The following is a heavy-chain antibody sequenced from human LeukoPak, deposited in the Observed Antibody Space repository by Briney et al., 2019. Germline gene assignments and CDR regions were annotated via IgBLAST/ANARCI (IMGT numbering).Heavy chain of an antibody. Sequence: SVTLSLTCTVSGGSISGRYWGWIRQPPGKGLEWIGYINYSGSTDYNPSLKSRVTISVDTSKNQFSLKLSSVTAADTAVYYCAGRLWRRDGYNLSAFDIWGQGTMVTVSS. D-gene: IGHD5-24*01. CDR3: AGRLWRRDGYNLSAFDI. CDR1: GGSISGRY. J-gene: IGHJ3*02. V-gene: IGHV4-59*11. CDR2: INYSGST.